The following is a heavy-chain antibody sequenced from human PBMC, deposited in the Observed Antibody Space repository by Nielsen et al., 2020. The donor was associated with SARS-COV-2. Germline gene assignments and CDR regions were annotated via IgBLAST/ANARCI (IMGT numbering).Heavy chain of an antibody. Sequence: GGSLRLSCKGSGYSFTSYWISWVRQMLGKGLEWMGRIDPSDSYTNYSPSFQGHVTISADKSISTAYLQWSSLKASDTAMYYCARHDGPDYFDYWGQGTLVTVSS. CDR2: IDPSDSYT. D-gene: IGHD1-1*01. CDR3: ARHDGPDYFDY. J-gene: IGHJ4*02. CDR1: GYSFTSYW. V-gene: IGHV5-10-1*01.